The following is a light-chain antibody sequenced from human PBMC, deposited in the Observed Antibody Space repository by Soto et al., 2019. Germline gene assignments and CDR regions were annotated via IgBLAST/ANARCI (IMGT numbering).Light chain of an antibody. CDR3: QQYDTYST. Sequence: DIQMTQSPSTLSASVGDRVTITCRASQSISNRLAWYHQKPGKTPNLLIYDASNLGSGVPSRFSGSGSGTEFTLTISSLQPDDFATYYCQQYDTYSTFGHVSKVDVK. V-gene: IGKV1-5*01. CDR1: QSISNR. J-gene: IGKJ1*01. CDR2: DAS.